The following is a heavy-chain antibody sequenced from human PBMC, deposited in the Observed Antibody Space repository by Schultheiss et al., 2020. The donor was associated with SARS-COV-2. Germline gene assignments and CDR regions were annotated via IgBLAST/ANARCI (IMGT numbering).Heavy chain of an antibody. J-gene: IGHJ6*03. D-gene: IGHD6-19*01. V-gene: IGHV4-59*01. CDR3: ASGRVPDYLDV. CDR1: GGSISSYY. Sequence: SETLSLTCTVSGGSISSYYWSWIRQPPGQGLEWIGSVSYSGRTYQNPSLKSRVTISVDTSKNQFSLKLSSVTAADTAVYYCASGRVPDYLDVWGKGTTVTVSS. CDR2: VSYSGRT.